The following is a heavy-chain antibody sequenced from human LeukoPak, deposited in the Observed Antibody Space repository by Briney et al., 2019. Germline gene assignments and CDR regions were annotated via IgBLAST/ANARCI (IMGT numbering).Heavy chain of an antibody. J-gene: IGHJ4*02. D-gene: IGHD2-8*01. V-gene: IGHV1-18*01. CDR1: GYTFTSYG. Sequence: ASVKVSCKASGYTFTSYGISWVRQAPGQGLEWMGWISAYNGNTNYAPKLQGRVTMTTDTSTSTAYMELRSLRSDDTAVYYCARGGYCTNGVHGCDYWGQGTLVTVSS. CDR3: ARGGYCTNGVHGCDY. CDR2: ISAYNGNT.